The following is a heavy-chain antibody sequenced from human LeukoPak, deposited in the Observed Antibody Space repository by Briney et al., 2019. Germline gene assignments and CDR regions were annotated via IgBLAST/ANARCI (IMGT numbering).Heavy chain of an antibody. CDR1: GYSFTNYW. V-gene: IGHV5-51*01. D-gene: IGHD3-22*01. CDR2: VYPRDSDT. Sequence: GESLKISCKGSGYSFTNYWIAGVRQMPGKGLEWMAIVYPRDSDTRYSPSFQGQVTVSADKSISTAYLQWSSLKASDTAMYYCTRPDSTGFYTDWGQGTLVTVSS. CDR3: TRPDSTGFYTD. J-gene: IGHJ4*02.